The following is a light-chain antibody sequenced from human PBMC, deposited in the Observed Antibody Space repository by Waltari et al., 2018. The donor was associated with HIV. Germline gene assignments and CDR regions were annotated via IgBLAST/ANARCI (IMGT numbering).Light chain of an antibody. J-gene: IGLJ2*01. CDR1: SGIKVGTNR. Sequence: QPVLTQPTSLSASPGASARFTCTLRSGIKVGTNRIYWYQQKPGSLPRYLLSYKSDSDNQQGSGVPGRFSGSKDASTNAGLLLISGLQYEDEADYFCAIWNTSSVVFGGGTKLTVL. V-gene: IGLV5-39*01. CDR3: AIWNTSSVV. CDR2: YKSDSDN.